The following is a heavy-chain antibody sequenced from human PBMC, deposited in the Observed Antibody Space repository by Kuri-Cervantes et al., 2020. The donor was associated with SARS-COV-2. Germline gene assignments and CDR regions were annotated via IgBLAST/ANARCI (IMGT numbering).Heavy chain of an antibody. J-gene: IGHJ4*02. V-gene: IGHV4-39*01. CDR2: IYYSGST. CDR3: ASIAARPYFDY. CDR1: GGSISSSSYY. Sequence: SETLSLTCTVSGGSISSSSYYWGWIRQPPGKGLEWIGCIYYSGSTYYNPSLKSRVTISVDTSKNQFSLKLSSVTAADTAVYYCASIAARPYFDYWGQGTLVTVSS. D-gene: IGHD6-6*01.